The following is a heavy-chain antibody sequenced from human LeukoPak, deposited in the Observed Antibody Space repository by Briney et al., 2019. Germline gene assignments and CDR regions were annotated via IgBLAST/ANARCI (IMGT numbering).Heavy chain of an antibody. Sequence: SETLSLTCTVSGGSITSYYWSWIRQPPGKGLEWIGYIYYTGSTNYNPSLRSRVTISVDTSNNQFSLKLPSVTAADTAVYYCARMARQPTTDYYYEVDYWGQGTLVTVSS. J-gene: IGHJ4*02. D-gene: IGHD3-22*01. V-gene: IGHV4-59*01. CDR1: GGSITSYY. CDR2: IYYTGST. CDR3: ARMARQPTTDYYYEVDY.